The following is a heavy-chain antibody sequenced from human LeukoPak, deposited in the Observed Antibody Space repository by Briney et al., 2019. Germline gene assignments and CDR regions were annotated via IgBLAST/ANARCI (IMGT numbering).Heavy chain of an antibody. V-gene: IGHV4-59*01. D-gene: IGHD3-10*01. J-gene: IGHJ5*02. CDR3: ARDQYHGSGTYAWFDP. CDR2: ISFSGSN. Sequence: KSSETLSLTCTVSGASISNYYWSWIRQPPGKKLEWIAYISFSGSNNYNPSFKPRVTTSLDTSKNQFSLKLSSVTAADTAVYYCARDQYHGSGTYAWFDPWGQGTLVTVSS. CDR1: GASISNYY.